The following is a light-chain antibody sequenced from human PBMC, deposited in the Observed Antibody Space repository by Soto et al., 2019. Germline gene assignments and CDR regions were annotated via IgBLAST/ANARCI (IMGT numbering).Light chain of an antibody. J-gene: IGKJ5*01. Sequence: DIQMTQTPSSLSASVGDRVTITCRASQGIRNDLGWYQQKPGKAPKRLIYSSSNLQSGVPSRFSGSGSGTEFNLTISSLQPEDFATYYCQQLNSYLPITFGQGTRLENK. CDR3: QQLNSYLPIT. CDR2: SSS. CDR1: QGIRND. V-gene: IGKV1-17*01.